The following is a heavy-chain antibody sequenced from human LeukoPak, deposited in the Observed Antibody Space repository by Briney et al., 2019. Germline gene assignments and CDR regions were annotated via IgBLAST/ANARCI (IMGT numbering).Heavy chain of an antibody. CDR2: ISYDGSNK. V-gene: IGHV3-30*18. D-gene: IGHD6-6*01. CDR3: AKDDDEYSISDY. J-gene: IGHJ4*02. Sequence: GRSLRLSCAASGFTFSSYGMHWVRQAPGKGLEWVAVISYDGSNKYYADSVKGRFTISRDNSKNTLYLQMNSLRAEDTAVYYCAKDDDEYSISDYWGQGTLVTVSS. CDR1: GFTFSSYG.